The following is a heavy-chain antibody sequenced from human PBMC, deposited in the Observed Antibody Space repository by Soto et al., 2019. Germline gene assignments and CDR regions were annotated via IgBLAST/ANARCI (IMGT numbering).Heavy chain of an antibody. CDR1: GGTFSSYA. CDR2: IIPIFGTA. CDR3: ARDPVHPMLPRGYYYYGLDV. J-gene: IGHJ6*02. Sequence: GASVKVSCKASGGTFSSYAISWVRQAPGQGLEWMGGIIPIFGTANYAQKFQGRVTITADESTSTAYMELSSLRSEDTAVYYCARDPVHPMLPRGYYYYGLDVWGQGTTVTVSS. D-gene: IGHD2-15*01. V-gene: IGHV1-69*13.